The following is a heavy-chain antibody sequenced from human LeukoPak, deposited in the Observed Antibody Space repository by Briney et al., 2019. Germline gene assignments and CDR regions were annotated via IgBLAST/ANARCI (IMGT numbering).Heavy chain of an antibody. J-gene: IGHJ4*02. V-gene: IGHV3-23*01. D-gene: IGHD3-22*01. CDR1: GFTFSSYA. Sequence: GGSLRLSCAASGFTFSSYAMSWVRQAPGRGLEWVSAISGSGGSTYYADSVKGRFTISRYNSKNTLYLQMNSLRAEDTAVYYCAKAYYDSSGYYYFDYWGQGTLVTVSS. CDR2: ISGSGGST. CDR3: AKAYYDSSGYYYFDY.